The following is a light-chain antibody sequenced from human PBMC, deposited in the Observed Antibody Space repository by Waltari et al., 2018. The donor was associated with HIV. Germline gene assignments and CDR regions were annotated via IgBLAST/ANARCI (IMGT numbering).Light chain of an antibody. CDR1: SSNIGTNY. Sequence: QSVLPQPPSETAAPGQTVTTTSSVPSSNIGTNYTSWYQQLTGAAPKLVLYDNNERPSGIRDRFSGSKSGTSATLDITGLQPGDEADYYCGTWDSGKNVWVFGGGTKLTVL. CDR2: DNN. J-gene: IGLJ3*02. CDR3: GTWDSGKNVWV. V-gene: IGLV1-51*01.